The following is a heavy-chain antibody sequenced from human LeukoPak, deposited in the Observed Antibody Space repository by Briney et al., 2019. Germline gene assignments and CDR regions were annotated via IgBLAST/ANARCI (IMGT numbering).Heavy chain of an antibody. D-gene: IGHD1-26*01. CDR3: ARQMGGGGSYYFDY. CDR1: GGSFSGYY. J-gene: IGHJ4*02. CDR2: INHSGST. V-gene: IGHV4-34*01. Sequence: PSETLSLTCAVYGGSFSGYYWSWIRQPPGKGLEWIGEINHSGSTNYNPPLKSRVTISVDTSKNQFSLKLSSVTAADTAVYYCARQMGGGGSYYFDYWGQGTLVTVSS.